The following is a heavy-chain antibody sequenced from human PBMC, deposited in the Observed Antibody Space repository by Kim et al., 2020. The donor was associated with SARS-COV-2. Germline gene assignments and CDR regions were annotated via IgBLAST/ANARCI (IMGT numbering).Heavy chain of an antibody. V-gene: IGHV5-10-1*01. Sequence: GESLKISCKASGYSFTNYWISWVRQMPGEGLEWMGSIDPSDSHPNYRPSFQGHVTISVDKSTNTAYLQWSSLRASDTAMYYCARHWFGEFLSQYNWFDPWGQGTLVTVSS. CDR3: ARHWFGEFLSQYNWFDP. CDR2: IDPSDSHP. CDR1: GYSFTNYW. J-gene: IGHJ5*02. D-gene: IGHD3-10*01.